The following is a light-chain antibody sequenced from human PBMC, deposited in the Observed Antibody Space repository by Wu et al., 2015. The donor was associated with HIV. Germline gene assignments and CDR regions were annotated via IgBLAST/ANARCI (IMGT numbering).Light chain of an antibody. CDR2: DAS. V-gene: IGKV3-11*01. J-gene: IGKJ4*01. CDR3: QQRANWPLT. Sequence: TQSPGTLALSPGERATLSCKASQAISTSQLAWYRQKGGQAPRLLIRDASNRATGIPARFSGGGSGTDFTLTISSLEPEDFAVYYCQQRANWPLTFGGGTKVEIK. CDR1: QAISTSQ.